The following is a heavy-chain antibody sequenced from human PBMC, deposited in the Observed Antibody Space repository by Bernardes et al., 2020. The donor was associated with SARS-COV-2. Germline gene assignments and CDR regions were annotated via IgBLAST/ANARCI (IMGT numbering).Heavy chain of an antibody. CDR1: GLSLSRYW. CDR3: VRDGLVVGEFFEN. V-gene: IGHV3-7*03. D-gene: IGHD2-21*01. Sequence: GGSLRLSCVASGLSLSRYWMSWVRQAPGKGLEWVANINSYGREMNSVDSVKGRFSISRHNAGKSLHLQMNGLRVEDTAVYYCVRDGLVVGEFFENWG. CDR2: INSYGREM. J-gene: IGHJ3*02.